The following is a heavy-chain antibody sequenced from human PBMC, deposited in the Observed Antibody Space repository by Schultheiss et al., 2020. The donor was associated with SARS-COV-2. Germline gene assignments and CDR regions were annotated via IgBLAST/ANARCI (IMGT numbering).Heavy chain of an antibody. J-gene: IGHJ1*01. CDR1: GGSISSYY. Sequence: SETLSLTCTVSGGSISSYYWSWIRQPPGKGLEWIGYIYYSGSTNYNPSLKSRVTISVDTSKNQFSLKLSSVTAADTAVYYCARSILGAAAGIPAEYFQHWGQGTLVTVSS. D-gene: IGHD6-13*01. V-gene: IGHV4-59*01. CDR2: IYYSGST. CDR3: ARSILGAAAGIPAEYFQH.